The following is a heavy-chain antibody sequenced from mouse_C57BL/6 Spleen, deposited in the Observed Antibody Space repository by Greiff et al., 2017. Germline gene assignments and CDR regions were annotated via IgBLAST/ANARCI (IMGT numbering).Heavy chain of an antibody. CDR1: GYAFSSSW. V-gene: IGHV1-82*01. CDR2: IYPGDGDT. D-gene: IGHD3-2*02. CDR3: ARWVSSGYFYYFDY. Sequence: QVQLKPSGPELVKPGASVKISCKASGYAFSSSWMNWVKQRPGKGLEWIGRIYPGDGDTNYNGKFKGKATLTADKSSSTAYMQLSSLTSEDSAVYFCARWVSSGYFYYFDYWGQGTTLTVSS. J-gene: IGHJ2*01.